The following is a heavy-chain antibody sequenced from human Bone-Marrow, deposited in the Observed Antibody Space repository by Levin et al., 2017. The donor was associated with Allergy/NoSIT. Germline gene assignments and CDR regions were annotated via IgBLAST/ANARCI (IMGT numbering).Heavy chain of an antibody. CDR1: GYMFTSFG. CDR2: ITTYNGNT. CDR3: ARGNYDFWSGSTYYSYYYMDV. D-gene: IGHD3-3*01. Sequence: ASVKVSCKASGYMFTSFGISWVRQAPGQGLEWMGWITTYNGNTSYAKNHQGRVTMTADSSTSTAYMELRSLRSDDSAVYYCARGNYDFWSGSTYYSYYYMDVWGKGTTVTVSS. J-gene: IGHJ6*03. V-gene: IGHV1-18*01.